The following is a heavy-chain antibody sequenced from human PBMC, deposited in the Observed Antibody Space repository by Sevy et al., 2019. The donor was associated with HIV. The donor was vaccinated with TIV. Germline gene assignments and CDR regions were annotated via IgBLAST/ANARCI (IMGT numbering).Heavy chain of an antibody. CDR3: ATTKDYYENSGYPIDF. J-gene: IGHJ4*02. Sequence: ASVKVSCKVSGYILTEFSIHWVRQAHGKGLEWMGTFDPEDGEKIYAQKFQGRLTMTEDTSTDTAYMELSSLSSEETAVYYCATTKDYYENSGYPIDFWGQGTLVTVSS. CDR2: FDPEDGEK. V-gene: IGHV1-24*01. D-gene: IGHD3-22*01. CDR1: GYILTEFS.